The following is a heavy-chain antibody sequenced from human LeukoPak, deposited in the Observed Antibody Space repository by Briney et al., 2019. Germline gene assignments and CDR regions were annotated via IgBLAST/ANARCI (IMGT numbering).Heavy chain of an antibody. V-gene: IGHV3-7*01. J-gene: IGHJ3*02. CDR2: IQQDGSGK. CDR1: GFSFSSYW. CDR3: ARVGRAMAAAGFGAFDI. Sequence: GGSLRLSCEASGFSFSSYWMIRVRQAPGKGLEWVGNIQQDGSGKEYVDAVKGRFTISRENAKNSLYLQMDSLRAEDTAVYYCARVGRAMAAAGFGAFDIWGQGTMVTVSS. D-gene: IGHD6-13*01.